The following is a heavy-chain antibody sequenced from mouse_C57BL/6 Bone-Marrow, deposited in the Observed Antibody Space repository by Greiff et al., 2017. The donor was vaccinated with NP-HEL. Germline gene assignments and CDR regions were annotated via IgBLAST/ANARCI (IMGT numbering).Heavy chain of an antibody. D-gene: IGHD1-1*01. CDR1: GFNIKDDY. Sequence: EVQLMESGAELVRPGASVKLSCTASGFNIKDDYMHWVKQRPEQGLEWIGCIDPENGDTEYASKFQGKATITADTSSNTAYLQLSSLTSEDTAVYYCTSYYYGSSDGADRGKGTPVTVAA. V-gene: IGHV14-4*01. CDR3: TSYYYGSSDGAD. CDR2: IDPENGDT. J-gene: IGHJ3*01.